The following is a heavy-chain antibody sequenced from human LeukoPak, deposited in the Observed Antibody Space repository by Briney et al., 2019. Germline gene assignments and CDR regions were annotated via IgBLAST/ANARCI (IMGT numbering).Heavy chain of an antibody. Sequence: PSETLSLTCAVYGVSFSGYYWSWIRQPPGKGLEWIGEINHSGSTNYNPSLKSRVTISVDTSKNQFSLKLSSVTAADTAVYYCARVTPPTMREDAFDIWGQGTMVTVSS. CDR2: INHSGST. D-gene: IGHD5-24*01. CDR1: GVSFSGYY. V-gene: IGHV4-34*01. CDR3: ARVTPPTMREDAFDI. J-gene: IGHJ3*02.